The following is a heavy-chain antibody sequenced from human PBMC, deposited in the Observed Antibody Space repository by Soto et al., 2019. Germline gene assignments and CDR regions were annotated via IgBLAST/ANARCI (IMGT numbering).Heavy chain of an antibody. CDR1: GGSFSGYY. D-gene: IGHD3-3*01. CDR3: ASFTIFGVVTTIDP. Sequence: QVQLQQWGAGLLKPSETLSLTCAVYGGSFSGYYWSWIRQPPGKGLEWIGEINHSGSTNYNPSLKSRVTISVDTSKNQFSLKLSSVTAADTAVYYCASFTIFGVVTTIDPWGQGTLVTVSS. V-gene: IGHV4-34*01. J-gene: IGHJ5*02. CDR2: INHSGST.